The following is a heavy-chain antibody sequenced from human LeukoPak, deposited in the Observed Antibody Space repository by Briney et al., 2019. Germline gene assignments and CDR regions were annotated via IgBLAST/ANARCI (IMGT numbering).Heavy chain of an antibody. CDR3: ARGATIFGVVNNWYFDL. J-gene: IGHJ2*01. CDR2: IYYSGST. Sequence: PSETLSLTCTVSGGSISSYYWSWIRQPPGKGLEWIGYIYYSGSTNYNPSLKSRVTISVDTSKNQFSLKLSSVTAADTTVYYCARGATIFGVVNNWYFDLWGRGTLVTVSS. D-gene: IGHD3-3*01. V-gene: IGHV4-59*12. CDR1: GGSISSYY.